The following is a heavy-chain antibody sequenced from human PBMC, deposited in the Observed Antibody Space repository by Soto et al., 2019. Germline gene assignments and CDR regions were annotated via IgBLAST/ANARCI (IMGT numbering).Heavy chain of an antibody. J-gene: IGHJ6*02. Sequence: TSETLSLTCTVSGGSISSYYWSWIRQPPGKGLEWIGYIYYSGSTDYNPSLKSRVTISVDTSKNQFSLKLSSVTAADTAVYYCARGYRYYDILTGRFGLNYYYYGMDVWGQGTTVTVSS. V-gene: IGHV4-59*01. CDR1: GGSISSYY. CDR3: ARGYRYYDILTGRFGLNYYYYGMDV. D-gene: IGHD3-9*01. CDR2: IYYSGST.